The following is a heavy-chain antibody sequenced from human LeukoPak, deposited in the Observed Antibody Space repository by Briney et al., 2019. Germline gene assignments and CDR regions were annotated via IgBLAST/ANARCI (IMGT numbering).Heavy chain of an antibody. CDR3: ARPKYIEVYNPIDY. J-gene: IGHJ4*02. V-gene: IGHV5-51*01. CDR1: AGGFTSYW. Sequence: GEALMIPCWAAAGGFTSYWNCWWLQMSAGGVLGWVMIYTCDCDTRYSPSLQGRVTISDDKSISTAYLQWSSLQASDTALYYCARPKYIEVYNPIDYWGEGTLLTVSS. CDR2: IYTCDCDT. D-gene: IGHD5-24*01.